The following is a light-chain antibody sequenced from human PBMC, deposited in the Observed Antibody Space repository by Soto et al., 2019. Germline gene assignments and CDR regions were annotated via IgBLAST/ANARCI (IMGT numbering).Light chain of an antibody. CDR2: EVS. CDR3: SSHGGSNNFYV. CDR1: SSDVGAYNY. V-gene: IGLV2-8*01. J-gene: IGLJ1*01. Sequence: QSVLTQPPSASGSPGQSVTISCTGTSSDVGAYNYVSWYQQHPGKVPKLIIYEVSKRPSGVPDRFSASKSGNTASLTVSGLQAEDEADYYCSSHGGSNNFYVFGTGTKVTVV.